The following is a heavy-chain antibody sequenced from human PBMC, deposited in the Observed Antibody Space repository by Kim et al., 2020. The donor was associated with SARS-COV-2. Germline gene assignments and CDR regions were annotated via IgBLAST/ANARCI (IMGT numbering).Heavy chain of an antibody. J-gene: IGHJ3*02. V-gene: IGHV1-2*02. D-gene: IGHD3-22*01. CDR3: AFLYYDSSGDAFDI. Sequence: AQKFQGRVTMTRDTSISTAYMELSRLRSDDTAVYYCAFLYYDSSGDAFDIWGQGTMVTVSS.